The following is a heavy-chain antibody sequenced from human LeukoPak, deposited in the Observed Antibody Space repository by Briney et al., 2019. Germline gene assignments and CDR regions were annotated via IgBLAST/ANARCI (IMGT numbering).Heavy chain of an antibody. V-gene: IGHV4-59*08. D-gene: IGHD6-19*01. CDR3: ARGRIAVAGAGFPFDY. Sequence: SETLSLTCTVSGGSISSYYWSWIRQPPGKGLEWIGYIYYSGSTNYNPSLKSRVTISVDTSKNQLSLKLSSVTAADTAVYYCARGRIAVAGAGFPFDYWGQGTLVTVSS. CDR2: IYYSGST. CDR1: GGSISSYY. J-gene: IGHJ4*02.